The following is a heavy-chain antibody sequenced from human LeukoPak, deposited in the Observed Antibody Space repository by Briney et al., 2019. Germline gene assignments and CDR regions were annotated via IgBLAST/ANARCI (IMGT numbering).Heavy chain of an antibody. CDR2: IRSKANSYAT. Sequence: GGSLRLSCAASGFTFSGSAMHWVRQASGKGLEWVGRIRSKANSYATAYAASVKGRFTISRDDSKNTAYLQMNSLKTEDTAVYYCTSSSELRRITIFGVVIGRSVGMDVWGQGTTVTVSS. J-gene: IGHJ6*02. CDR1: GFTFSGSA. V-gene: IGHV3-73*01. CDR3: TSSSELRRITIFGVVIGRSVGMDV. D-gene: IGHD3-3*01.